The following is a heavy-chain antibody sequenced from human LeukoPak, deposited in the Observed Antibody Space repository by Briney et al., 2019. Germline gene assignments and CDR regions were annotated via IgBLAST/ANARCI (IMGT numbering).Heavy chain of an antibody. J-gene: IGHJ5*02. CDR3: ARLAFSSSSWFDP. CDR1: GGSISSYY. CDR2: IYYSGST. V-gene: IGHV4-59*01. D-gene: IGHD6-6*01. Sequence: SETLSLTCTVSGGSISSYYWSWIRQPPGKGLEWIGYIYYSGSTNYNPSLKSRVTISVDTSKNQFSLKLSSVTAADTAAYYCARLAFSSSSWFDPWGQGTLVTVSS.